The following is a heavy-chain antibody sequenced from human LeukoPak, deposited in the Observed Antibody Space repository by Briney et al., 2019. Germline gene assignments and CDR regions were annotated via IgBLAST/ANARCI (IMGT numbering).Heavy chain of an antibody. J-gene: IGHJ4*02. CDR2: ISNIGSTT. Sequence: PGGSLRLSCAASGLTLSNYYMSWIRQAPGKGLEWVSYISNIGSTTHHSDSVKGRFTIPRDNAQNSLYLQMNSLRAEDTAVYYCASDISNKGFDYWGQGTLVTVSS. V-gene: IGHV3-11*04. CDR3: ASDISNKGFDY. D-gene: IGHD3-3*02. CDR1: GLTLSNYY.